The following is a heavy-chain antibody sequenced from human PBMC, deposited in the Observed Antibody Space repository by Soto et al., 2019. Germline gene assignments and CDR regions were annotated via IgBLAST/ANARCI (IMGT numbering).Heavy chain of an antibody. Sequence: PSETLSLTCTVSGGSVSSGSYYWSWIRQPPGKGLEWIGYIYYSGSTNYNPSLKSRVTISVDTSKNQFSLKLSSVTAADTAVYYCARVNDYRDQGNYFDYWGQGTLVTVSS. J-gene: IGHJ4*02. V-gene: IGHV4-61*01. CDR2: IYYSGST. D-gene: IGHD4-17*01. CDR3: ARVNDYRDQGNYFDY. CDR1: GGSVSSGSYY.